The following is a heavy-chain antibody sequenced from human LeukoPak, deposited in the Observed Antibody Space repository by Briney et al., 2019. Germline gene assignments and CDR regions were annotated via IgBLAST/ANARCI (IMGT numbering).Heavy chain of an antibody. CDR1: GFTFSSYA. V-gene: IGHV3-30-3*01. CDR3: ARGGYSSSSRSDYYYYYYMDV. D-gene: IGHD6-6*01. CDR2: ISYDGSNK. J-gene: IGHJ6*03. Sequence: GRSLRLSCAASGFTFSSYAMYWVRQAPGKGLEWVAVISYDGSNKYYADSVKGRFTISRDNSENTLYVQMNSLRTEDTAVYYCARGGYSSSSRSDYYYYYYMDVWGKGTTVTVSS.